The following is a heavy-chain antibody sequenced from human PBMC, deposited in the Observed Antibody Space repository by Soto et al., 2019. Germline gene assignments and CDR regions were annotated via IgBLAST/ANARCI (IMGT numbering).Heavy chain of an antibody. CDR1: GFTFSNAW. V-gene: IGHV3-15*07. D-gene: IGHD3-10*01. CDR3: TTVPDPYGSGSKPRDY. Sequence: GGALRLSCAASGFTFSNAWMNWVRQAPGKGLEWVGRIKSKTNGGTTDYAAPVKGRFTISRDDSKNTLYLQMNSLKTEDTAVYYCTTVPDPYGSGSKPRDYWGQGTLVTVSS. CDR2: IKSKTNGGTT. J-gene: IGHJ4*02.